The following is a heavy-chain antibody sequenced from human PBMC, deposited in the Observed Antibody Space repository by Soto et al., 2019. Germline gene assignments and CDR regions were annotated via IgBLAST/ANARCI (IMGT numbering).Heavy chain of an antibody. J-gene: IGHJ4*02. Sequence: QITLNESGPTQVKPRQTLTLTCIFSGFSLTTSGVGVGWIRQSPGKAPEWLALIYWDDDKRYSPSLKRRLTITKDTPKNQVVLTMAALDPADTATYYCAHRVLRTVFGLVTTTAIYFDFWGQGTPVAVSS. V-gene: IGHV2-5*02. D-gene: IGHD3-3*01. CDR3: AHRVLRTVFGLVTTTAIYFDF. CDR2: IYWDDDK. CDR1: GFSLTTSGVG.